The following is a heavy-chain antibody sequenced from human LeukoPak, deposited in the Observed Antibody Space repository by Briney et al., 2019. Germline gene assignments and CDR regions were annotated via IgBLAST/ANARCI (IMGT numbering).Heavy chain of an antibody. D-gene: IGHD2-15*01. J-gene: IGHJ4*02. CDR1: GSTFSSSV. V-gene: IGHV3-64D*06. CDR2: ISINGINT. CDR3: VKVPSCYDY. Sequence: GGSLRLSCAASGSTFSSSVMPWVRQAPGKGLEYVSAISINGINTYYGDSVKGRFTISRDNSKNTLYLQMRMLRVQETALYYCVKVPSCYDYWGQGALVTVSS.